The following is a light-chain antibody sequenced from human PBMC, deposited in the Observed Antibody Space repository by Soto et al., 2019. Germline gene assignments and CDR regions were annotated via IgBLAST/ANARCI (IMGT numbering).Light chain of an antibody. CDR1: QTVSSTH. Sequence: ETVLTQSPGTLSLSPGERATLSCRASQTVSSTHLAWCQQKPGQAPRLLIYGASSRATGIPDRFSGSGSGTDFTLTISRLEPEDFAVYYCQHYGSSPLFTFGPGTKVDIK. CDR2: GAS. CDR3: QHYGSSPLFT. J-gene: IGKJ3*01. V-gene: IGKV3-20*01.